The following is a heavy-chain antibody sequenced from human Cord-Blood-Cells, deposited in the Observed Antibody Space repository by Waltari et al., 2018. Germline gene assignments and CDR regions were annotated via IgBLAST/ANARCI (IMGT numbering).Heavy chain of an antibody. J-gene: IGHJ4*02. CDR1: GGSISSGSYY. V-gene: IGHV4-61*09. D-gene: IGHD3-10*01. CDR3: ARGGGSGSYYDY. Sequence: QVQLQESGPGLVKPSQTLSLTCPVSGGSISSGSYYWSWIRQPAGKGLEWIGYIYTSGSTNYNPSLKSRVTISVDTSKNQFSLKLSSVTAADTAVYYCARGGGSGSYYDYWGQGTLVTVSS. CDR2: IYTSGST.